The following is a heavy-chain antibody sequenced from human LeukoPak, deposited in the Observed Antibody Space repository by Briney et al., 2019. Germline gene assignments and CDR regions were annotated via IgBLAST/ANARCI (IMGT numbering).Heavy chain of an antibody. V-gene: IGHV4-59*01. J-gene: IGHJ1*01. D-gene: IGHD3-22*01. CDR1: GGSISSYY. CDR3: ASSYYYDSSGYSAAEYFQH. Sequence: SETLSLTCTVSGGSISSYYWSWIRQPPGKGLEWIGYIYYSGSTNYNPSLKSRVTISVDTSKNQFSLKLSSVTAADTAVYYCASSYYYDSSGYSAAEYFQHWGQGALVTVSS. CDR2: IYYSGST.